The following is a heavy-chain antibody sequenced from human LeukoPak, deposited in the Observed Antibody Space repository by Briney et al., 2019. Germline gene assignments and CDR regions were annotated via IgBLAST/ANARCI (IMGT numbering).Heavy chain of an antibody. D-gene: IGHD4-17*01. J-gene: IGHJ4*02. CDR2: VYYSGTT. Sequence: SETLSLTCTVSGGSISSYSWSWIRQPPGKRLEWIGYVYYSGTTNYNPSLRSRVTISVDTSKNQFSLKLNSVTAADTAVYYCAREEYGDYGGYWGQGTLVTVAS. CDR3: AREEYGDYGGY. CDR1: GGSISSYS. V-gene: IGHV4-59*01.